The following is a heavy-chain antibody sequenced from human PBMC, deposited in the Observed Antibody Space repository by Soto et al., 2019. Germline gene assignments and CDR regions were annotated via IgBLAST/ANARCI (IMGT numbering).Heavy chain of an antibody. CDR3: ARDRNYCSSTSCYALVYYYYGMDV. V-gene: IGHV1-2*04. D-gene: IGHD2-2*01. CDR2: INPNSGGT. Sequence: ASVKVSCKASGYTFTGYYMHWVRQAPGQGLEWMGWINPNSGGTNYAQKFRGWVTLTRDTSISTAYMELSRLRSDDTAVYYCARDRNYCSSTSCYALVYYYYGMDVWGQGTTVTVSS. J-gene: IGHJ6*02. CDR1: GYTFTGYY.